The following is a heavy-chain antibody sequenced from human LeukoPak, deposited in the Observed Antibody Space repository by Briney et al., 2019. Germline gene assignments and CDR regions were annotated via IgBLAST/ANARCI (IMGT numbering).Heavy chain of an antibody. Sequence: ASVKVSCKVSGYTLTELSMHWVRQAPGKGLEWMGGFDPEDGETIYAQKFQGRVTMTEDTSTDTAYMELSSLRSEDTAVYYRATDPLNVVVPAATKFYGMDVWGQGTTVTVSS. CDR3: ATDPLNVVVPAATKFYGMDV. D-gene: IGHD2-2*01. CDR2: FDPEDGET. J-gene: IGHJ6*02. V-gene: IGHV1-24*01. CDR1: GYTLTELS.